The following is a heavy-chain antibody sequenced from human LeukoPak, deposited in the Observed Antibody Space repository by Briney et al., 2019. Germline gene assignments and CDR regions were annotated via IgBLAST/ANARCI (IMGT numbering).Heavy chain of an antibody. CDR3: AKGNQRAYDAFDI. Sequence: GGSLRLSCAASGFIFSNYAMSWVRQAPGKGLEWVSTISGGGGDTDYADSVKGRFTISRDNSKNTLHLQMNSLRAEDTALYYCAKGNQRAYDAFDIWGQGTMVTVPS. J-gene: IGHJ3*02. CDR1: GFIFSNYA. D-gene: IGHD1-14*01. V-gene: IGHV3-23*01. CDR2: ISGGGGDT.